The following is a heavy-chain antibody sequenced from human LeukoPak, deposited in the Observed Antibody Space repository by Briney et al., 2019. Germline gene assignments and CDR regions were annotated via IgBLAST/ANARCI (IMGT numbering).Heavy chain of an antibody. CDR1: GFTFSNYW. CDR2: ISGSGGST. D-gene: IGHD3-22*01. Sequence: GGSLRLSCAASGFTFSNYWMTWVRQAPGKGLEWVSAISGSGGSTYYADSVKGRFTISRDNSKNTLYLQMNSLRAEDTAVYYCAKDQNYYDSSGYCDYWGQGTLVTVSS. CDR3: AKDQNYYDSSGYCDY. J-gene: IGHJ4*02. V-gene: IGHV3-23*01.